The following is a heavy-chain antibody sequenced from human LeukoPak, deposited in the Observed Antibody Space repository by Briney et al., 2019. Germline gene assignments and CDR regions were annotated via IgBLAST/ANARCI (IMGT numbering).Heavy chain of an antibody. Sequence: ASVKVSCKASGYTFTSYHMHWVRQAPGQGLEWMGIINPSGGSTSYAQKFQGRVTMTRDTSTSTVYMELSSLRSEDTAVYYCARDLAGGTYYYYYGMDVWGQGTTVTVSS. CDR2: INPSGGST. D-gene: IGHD3-16*01. J-gene: IGHJ6*02. V-gene: IGHV1-46*01. CDR1: GYTFTSYH. CDR3: ARDLAGGTYYYYYGMDV.